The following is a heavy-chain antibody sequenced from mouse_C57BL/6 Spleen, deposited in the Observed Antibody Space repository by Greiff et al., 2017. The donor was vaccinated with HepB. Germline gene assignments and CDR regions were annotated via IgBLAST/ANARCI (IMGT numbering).Heavy chain of an antibody. CDR2: IDPETGGT. Sequence: VQLQQSGAELVRPGASVTLSCKASGYTFTDYEMHWVKQTPVHGLEWIGAIDPETGGTAYNQKFKGKAILTADKSSSTAYMELRSLTSEDSAVYYWTREHLTGTWYFDVWGTGTTVTVSS. CDR1: GYTFTDYE. J-gene: IGHJ1*03. CDR3: TREHLTGTWYFDV. D-gene: IGHD4-1*01. V-gene: IGHV1-15*01.